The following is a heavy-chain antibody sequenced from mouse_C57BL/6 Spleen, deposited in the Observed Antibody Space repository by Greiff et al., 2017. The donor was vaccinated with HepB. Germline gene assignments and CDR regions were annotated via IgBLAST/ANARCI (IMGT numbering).Heavy chain of an antibody. Sequence: QVQLQHPGAELVKPGASVKLSCKASGYTFTSYWMQWVKQRPGQGLEWIGEIDPSDSYTNYNQKFKGKATLTVDTSSSTAYMQLSSLTSEDSAVYYCARKYFDYWGQGTTLTVSS. J-gene: IGHJ2*01. V-gene: IGHV1-50*01. CDR2: IDPSDSYT. CDR1: GYTFTSYW. CDR3: ARKYFDY.